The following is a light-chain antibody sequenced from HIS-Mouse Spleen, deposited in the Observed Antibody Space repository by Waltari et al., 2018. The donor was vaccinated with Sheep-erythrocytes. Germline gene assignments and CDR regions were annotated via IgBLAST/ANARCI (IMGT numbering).Light chain of an antibody. CDR3: CSYAGSYNHV. V-gene: IGLV2-11*01. J-gene: IGLJ1*01. CDR1: SSDVGGYNY. CDR2: DVS. Sequence: QSALTQPRSVSGSPGQSVTISCTGTSSDVGGYNYVSWYQQHPGKAPTLMIYDVSKRPSGVPDRCSGSKSGTTASLTISGLQAEDEADYYCCSYAGSYNHVFATGTKVTVL.